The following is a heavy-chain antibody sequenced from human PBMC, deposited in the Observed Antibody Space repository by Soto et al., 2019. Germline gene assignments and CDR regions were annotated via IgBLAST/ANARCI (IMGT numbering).Heavy chain of an antibody. Sequence: QVQLQESGPGLVKPSQTLSLTCSVSGGSISGGGYYWNWIRQHPGKGLEWIGFIFYTGSTYYNPSLKSRLTISVVTSRNQFSLRLSSVTAADTAMYYCARDDYDSSVSPHNALDIWGQGTMVTVSS. CDR2: IFYTGST. J-gene: IGHJ3*02. V-gene: IGHV4-31*03. CDR1: GGSISGGGYY. CDR3: ARDDYDSSVSPHNALDI. D-gene: IGHD4-17*01.